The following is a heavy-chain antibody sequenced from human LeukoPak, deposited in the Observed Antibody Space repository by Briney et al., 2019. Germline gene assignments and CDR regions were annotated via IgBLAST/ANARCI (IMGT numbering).Heavy chain of an antibody. CDR1: GGSFSGYY. CDR2: INHSGST. J-gene: IGHJ4*02. CDR3: AKFGRGSSSWDFDY. V-gene: IGHV4-34*01. Sequence: SETLSLTCAVYGGSFSGYYWSWIRQPPGKGLEWIGEINHSGSTNYNPSLKSRVTISVDTSKNQFSLKLSSVTAADTAVYYCAKFGRGSSSWDFDYWGQGTLVTVSS. D-gene: IGHD6-13*01.